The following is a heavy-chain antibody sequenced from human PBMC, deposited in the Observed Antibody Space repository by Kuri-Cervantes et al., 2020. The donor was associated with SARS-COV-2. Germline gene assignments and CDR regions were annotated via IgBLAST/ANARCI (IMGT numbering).Heavy chain of an antibody. CDR3: ARGLGVVVPAAIHNWFDP. J-gene: IGHJ5*02. V-gene: IGHV1-24*01. Sequence: ASVKVSCKVSGYTLTELSMHWVRQDPGKGREWMGGFDPEDGETIYAQKFQGRVTMTEDTSTDTAYMELSSLRSEDTAVYYCARGLGVVVPAAIHNWFDPWGQGTLATFSS. CDR1: GYTLTELS. CDR2: FDPEDGET. D-gene: IGHD2-2*02.